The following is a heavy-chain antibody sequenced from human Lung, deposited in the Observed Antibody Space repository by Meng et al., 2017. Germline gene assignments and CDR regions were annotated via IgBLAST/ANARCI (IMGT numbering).Heavy chain of an antibody. CDR1: GYTFTSYG. CDR2: ISAYNGNT. Sequence: ASVKVSCKASGYTFTSYGISWVRQAPGQGLEWMGWISAYNGNTNYAQKLQGRVTMTTDTSTSTAYMELRSLRSDDTAVYYCARGATGSYWGYYYYGMDVWGQGTTVTCAS. J-gene: IGHJ6*01. CDR3: ARGATGSYWGYYYYGMDV. V-gene: IGHV1-18*01. D-gene: IGHD3-10*01.